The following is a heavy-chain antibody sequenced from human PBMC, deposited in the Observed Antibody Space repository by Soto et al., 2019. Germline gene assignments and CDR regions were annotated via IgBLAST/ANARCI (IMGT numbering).Heavy chain of an antibody. D-gene: IGHD6-19*01. Sequence: QVQLQESGPGLVEPSETLSLTCTVSGASISDNYWSWIRQPPGKGLEWIGYIYDRGNTNYSPSLQSRVTMSVDRSKNQFSLALNSVTAADTAVYYCARYRRGTGWYYLDYWGQGTLVTVSS. V-gene: IGHV4-59*01. CDR1: GASISDNY. J-gene: IGHJ4*02. CDR2: IYDRGNT. CDR3: ARYRRGTGWYYLDY.